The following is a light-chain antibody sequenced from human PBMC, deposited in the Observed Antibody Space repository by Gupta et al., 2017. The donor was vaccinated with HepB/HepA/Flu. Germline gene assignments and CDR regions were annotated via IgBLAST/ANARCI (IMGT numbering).Light chain of an antibody. CDR1: SSNIGAHYD. J-gene: IGLJ2*01. CDR2: DNN. Sequence: QSGLTQPPSVSGAPGQRVTISCTGSSSNIGAHYDVHWYQHLPKTAPKLLIYDNNRRTPGVPDRFSGSTSGTSASLAITGLQTEDAADYYCQSFDTSLSSVVFGGGTKLTVL. V-gene: IGLV1-40*01. CDR3: QSFDTSLSSVV.